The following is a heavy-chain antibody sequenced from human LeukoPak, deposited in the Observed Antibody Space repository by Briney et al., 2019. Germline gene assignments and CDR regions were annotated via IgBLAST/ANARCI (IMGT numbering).Heavy chain of an antibody. CDR1: GGTFSSYA. CDR3: ARDRGYCTNGVCYFDY. CDR2: IIPIFGTA. D-gene: IGHD2-8*01. J-gene: IGHJ4*02. Sequence: SVRVSCKASGGTFSSYAISWVRQAPGQGLEWMGGIIPIFGTANYAQKFQGRVTITADESTSTAYMELSSLRSEDTAVYYCARDRGYCTNGVCYFDYWGQGTLVTVSS. V-gene: IGHV1-69*01.